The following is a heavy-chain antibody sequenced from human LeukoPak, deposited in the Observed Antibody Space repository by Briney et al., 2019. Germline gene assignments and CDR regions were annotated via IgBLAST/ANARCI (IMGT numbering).Heavy chain of an antibody. V-gene: IGHV4-34*01. CDR3: ARPYYDILTGYHRAYGY. J-gene: IGHJ4*02. Sequence: ADTLSLTCAVCGGSFSGYYWSWIRQPPGKGLEWIGEINHSGSTNYNPSLKSRVTISVDTSKNQFSLKLSSVTAADTAVYYCARPYYDILTGYHRAYGYWGQGTLVTVSS. D-gene: IGHD3-9*01. CDR2: INHSGST. CDR1: GGSFSGYY.